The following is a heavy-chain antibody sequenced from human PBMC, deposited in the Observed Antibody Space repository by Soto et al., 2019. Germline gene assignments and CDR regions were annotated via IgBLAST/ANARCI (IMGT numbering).Heavy chain of an antibody. CDR1: GFTLSGYA. J-gene: IGHJ6*03. V-gene: IGHV3-64*01. CDR3: ARRARPDFYYMDV. CDR2: ISSNGVGT. D-gene: IGHD6-6*01. Sequence: GGSLRLSCAASGFTLSGYAMDWVRQAPGKGLEYVSGISSNGVGTYYANSVQGRFTISGDNSKNTVYLQMGSLRPEDMAVYYCARRARPDFYYMDVWGKGTTVTVSS.